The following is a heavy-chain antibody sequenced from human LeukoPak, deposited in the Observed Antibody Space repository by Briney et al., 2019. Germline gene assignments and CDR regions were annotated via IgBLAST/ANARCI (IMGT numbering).Heavy chain of an antibody. Sequence: PGGSLRLSCAASGFTFSSYSMNWVRQAPGKGLGWVSYISSSSSTIYYADSVKGRFTISRDNAKNSLYLQMNSLRAEDTAVYYCARDPPTTVTISGMDVWGQGTTVTVSS. CDR2: ISSSSSTI. J-gene: IGHJ6*02. CDR3: ARDPPTTVTISGMDV. D-gene: IGHD4-17*01. CDR1: GFTFSSYS. V-gene: IGHV3-48*04.